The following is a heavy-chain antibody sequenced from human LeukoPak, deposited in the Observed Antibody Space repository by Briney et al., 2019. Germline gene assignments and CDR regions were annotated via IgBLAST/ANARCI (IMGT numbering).Heavy chain of an antibody. Sequence: GGSLRLSCAASGFTFSNAWMNWVRQAPGKGLEWVSYISSSGSTIYYADSVKGRFTISRDNAKNSLYLQMNSLRAEDTALYYCAKGGYYDLDAFDIWGQGTMVTVSS. CDR3: AKGGYYDLDAFDI. D-gene: IGHD1-26*01. V-gene: IGHV3-48*04. J-gene: IGHJ3*02. CDR2: ISSSGSTI. CDR1: GFTFSNAW.